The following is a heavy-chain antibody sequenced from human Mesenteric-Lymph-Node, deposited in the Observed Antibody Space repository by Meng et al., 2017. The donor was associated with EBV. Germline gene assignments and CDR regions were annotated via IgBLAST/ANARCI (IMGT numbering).Heavy chain of an antibody. CDR3: ARGATSVFDL. Sequence: QVQLQQSGPGLVKLSXXLSLTXVISGDSVSSSSAAWTWIRQSPSRGLEWLGRTYYRSKWYNDYAVFVKSRITINPDTSKNQFSLQLNSVTPEDTAVYYCARGATSVFDLWGRGTLGTVSS. CDR2: TYYRSKWYN. CDR1: GDSVSSSSAA. J-gene: IGHJ2*01. V-gene: IGHV6-1*01.